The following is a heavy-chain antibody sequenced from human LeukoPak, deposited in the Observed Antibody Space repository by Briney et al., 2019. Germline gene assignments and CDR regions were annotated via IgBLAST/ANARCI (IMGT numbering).Heavy chain of an antibody. V-gene: IGHV1-3*01. Sequence: ASVKVSCKASGYTFTSYAMHWVRQAPGQRLEWMGWINAGNGNTKYSQKFQGRVTITRDTSASTAYMELSRLRSDDTAVYYCARESVGIVVVPAAINRDDAFDIWGQGTMVTVSS. CDR3: ARESVGIVVVPAAINRDDAFDI. CDR1: GYTFTSYA. J-gene: IGHJ3*02. D-gene: IGHD2-2*02. CDR2: INAGNGNT.